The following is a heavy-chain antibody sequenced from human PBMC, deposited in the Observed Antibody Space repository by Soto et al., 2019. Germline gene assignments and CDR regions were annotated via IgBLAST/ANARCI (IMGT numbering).Heavy chain of an antibody. CDR3: ARILFGRSVAGGYFYLHV. CDR1: GFSLSNGKVG. J-gene: IGHJ6*03. V-gene: IGHV2-26*01. CDR2: IFSNDEK. Sequence: HVTLKESGPVLVKPTETLTLTCTVSGFSLSNGKVGVSWIRQPPGKALEWLAHIFSNDEKSYRTSLKSRLTISEDTSKSQVALTMTNVEPVDTATSDCARILFGRSVAGGYFYLHVWGKGTPVTGSS. D-gene: IGHD6-19*01.